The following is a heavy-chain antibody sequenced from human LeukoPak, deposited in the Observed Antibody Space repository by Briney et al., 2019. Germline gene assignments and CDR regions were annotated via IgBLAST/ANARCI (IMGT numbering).Heavy chain of an antibody. CDR2: ISYDGSNK. CDR3: ARESPTHGEVVEDY. Sequence: GGSLRLSCAASGFTFSSYAMHWVRQAPGKGLEWVAVISYDGSNKYYADSVKGRFTISRDNSKNTLYLQMNSLRAEDTAVYYCARESPTHGEVVEDYWGQGTLVTVSS. V-gene: IGHV3-30-3*01. D-gene: IGHD3-22*01. J-gene: IGHJ4*02. CDR1: GFTFSSYA.